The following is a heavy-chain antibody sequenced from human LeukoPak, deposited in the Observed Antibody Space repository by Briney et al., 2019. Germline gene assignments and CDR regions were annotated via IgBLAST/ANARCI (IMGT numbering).Heavy chain of an antibody. CDR2: LDPEDGEK. V-gene: IGHV1-24*01. Sequence: EASVKVSCKVSGYALSELSMHWVRPAPGKGLEWMGGLDPEDGEKIYAQKFQGTVTMTEDTSTDTAYMELSSLRSEDTAVYYCATDRGTIFGVVAFFDYWGQGTQVTVSS. CDR3: ATDRGTIFGVVAFFDY. CDR1: GYALSELS. J-gene: IGHJ4*02. D-gene: IGHD3-3*01.